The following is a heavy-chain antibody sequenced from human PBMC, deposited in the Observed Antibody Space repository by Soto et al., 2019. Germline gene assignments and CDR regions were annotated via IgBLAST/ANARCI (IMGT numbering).Heavy chain of an antibody. CDR2: IIPIFGTA. J-gene: IGHJ6*02. D-gene: IGHD2-2*01. V-gene: IGHV1-69*13. CDR1: GGTFSSYA. CDR3: ARARPPGDDIVVVPAASYYYYYGMDV. Sequence: SVKVSCKASGGTFSSYAISWVRQAPGEGLEWMGGIIPIFGTANYAQKFQGRVTITADESTSTAYMELSSLRSEDTAVYYCARARPPGDDIVVVPAASYYYYYGMDVWGQGTTVTVSS.